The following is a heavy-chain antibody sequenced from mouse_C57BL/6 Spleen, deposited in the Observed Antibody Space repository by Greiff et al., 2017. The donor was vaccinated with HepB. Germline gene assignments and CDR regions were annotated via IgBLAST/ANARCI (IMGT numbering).Heavy chain of an antibody. CDR3: ARDSSGYVPFDY. Sequence: QVQLKQPGAELVKPGASVKMSCKASGYTFTSYWITWVKQRPGQGLEWIGDIYPGSGSTNYNEKFKSKATLTVDTSSSTAYMQLSSLTSEDSAVYYCARDSSGYVPFDYWGQGTTLTVSS. D-gene: IGHD3-2*02. CDR2: IYPGSGST. J-gene: IGHJ2*01. CDR1: GYTFTSYW. V-gene: IGHV1-55*01.